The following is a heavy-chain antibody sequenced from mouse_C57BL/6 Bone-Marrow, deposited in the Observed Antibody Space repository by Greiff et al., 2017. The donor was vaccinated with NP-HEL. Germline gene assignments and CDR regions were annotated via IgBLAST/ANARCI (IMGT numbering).Heavy chain of an antibody. CDR1: GFTFSGFW. Sequence: EVQGVETGGGLVQPGGSRGLSCEGSGFTFSGFWMSWVRQTPGKTLEWIGDINSDGSAINYAPSIKDRFTIFRDNDKSTLYLQMSNVRSEDTAMYYCARHRLYFDYWGQGTTLTVSS. D-gene: IGHD1-2*01. V-gene: IGHV11-2*01. J-gene: IGHJ2*01. CDR2: INSDGSAI. CDR3: ARHRLYFDY.